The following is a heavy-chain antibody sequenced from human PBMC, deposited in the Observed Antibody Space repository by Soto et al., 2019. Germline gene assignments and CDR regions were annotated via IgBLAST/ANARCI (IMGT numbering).Heavy chain of an antibody. V-gene: IGHV3-66*01. CDR1: GLTVSANY. CDR2: IYSGGST. Sequence: EVQLVESGGGLVQPGGSLRLSCAASGLTVSANYMNWVRQAPGKGQEWVSIIYSGGSTYYADSVKGRFTISRDNSKNTLYLQMNSLRAEDTAVYYCARGKDPLAYWGQGTLVTVSS. J-gene: IGHJ4*02. D-gene: IGHD2-15*01. CDR3: ARGKDPLAY.